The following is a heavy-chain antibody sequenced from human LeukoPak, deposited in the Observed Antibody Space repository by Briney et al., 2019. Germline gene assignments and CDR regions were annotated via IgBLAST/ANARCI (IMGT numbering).Heavy chain of an antibody. CDR3: ARVHNLAVADADYFDY. Sequence: GGSLRLSCAASGFTVSSNYMSWVRQAPGKGLEWVSVIYSGGSTYYADSVKGRFTISRDNSKNTLYLQMNSLRAEDTAVYYCARVHNLAVADADYFDYWGQGTLVTVSS. CDR1: GFTVSSNY. D-gene: IGHD6-19*01. J-gene: IGHJ4*02. CDR2: IYSGGST. V-gene: IGHV3-53*01.